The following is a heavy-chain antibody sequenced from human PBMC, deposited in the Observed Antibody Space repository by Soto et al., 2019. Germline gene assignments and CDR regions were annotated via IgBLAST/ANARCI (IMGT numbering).Heavy chain of an antibody. Sequence: GASVKVSCKXSGGTFSSYAISWVRQAPGQGLEWMGGIIPIFGTANYAQKFQGRVTITADESTSTAYMELSSLRSEDTAVYYCARDGDGYNNFDYWGQGTLVTVSS. CDR1: GGTFSSYA. V-gene: IGHV1-69*13. D-gene: IGHD5-12*01. CDR3: ARDGDGYNNFDY. J-gene: IGHJ4*02. CDR2: IIPIFGTA.